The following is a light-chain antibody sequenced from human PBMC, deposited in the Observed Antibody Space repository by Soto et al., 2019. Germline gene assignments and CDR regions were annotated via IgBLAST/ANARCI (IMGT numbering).Light chain of an antibody. V-gene: IGKV2D-29*02. Sequence: DVVMTQTPRSLSVAPVHPASISCKSSQILLHITGETFLFWYLQKPGQSPQLLIYEVSTRVSGVPDRFSGSGSGTDFTLEISRVETDDVGIYYCMQSTQLPPTFGQGTRLEIK. J-gene: IGKJ5*01. CDR2: EVS. CDR3: MQSTQLPPT. CDR1: QILLHITGETF.